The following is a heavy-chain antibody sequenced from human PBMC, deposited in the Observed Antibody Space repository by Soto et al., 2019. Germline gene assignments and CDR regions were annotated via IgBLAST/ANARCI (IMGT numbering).Heavy chain of an antibody. Sequence: PSETLSLTCTVSGGSISSYYWSWIRQPAGKGLEWIGRIYTSGSANYNPSLKSRVTISEDTSKSQFSLKVNSMTEADTAVYYCARYRREAVAGYTLDNWGQGILVTVSS. D-gene: IGHD6-13*01. CDR1: GGSISSYY. V-gene: IGHV4-4*07. CDR2: IYTSGSA. J-gene: IGHJ4*02. CDR3: ARYRREAVAGYTLDN.